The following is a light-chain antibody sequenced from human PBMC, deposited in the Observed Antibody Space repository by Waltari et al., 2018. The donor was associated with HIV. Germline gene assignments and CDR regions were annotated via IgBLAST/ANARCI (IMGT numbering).Light chain of an antibody. V-gene: IGLV1-51*01. CDR2: DNN. Sequence: QSVLTQPPSVSAAPGQRVTISCSGSSSNIGNNYVSWYQHLPGAAPKLLIYDNNNRPPGIPDRFSGSKSGTSATLVITGLQTGDEADYYCGTWDSSLSAVFGGGTKLTVL. J-gene: IGLJ3*02. CDR3: GTWDSSLSAV. CDR1: SSNIGNNY.